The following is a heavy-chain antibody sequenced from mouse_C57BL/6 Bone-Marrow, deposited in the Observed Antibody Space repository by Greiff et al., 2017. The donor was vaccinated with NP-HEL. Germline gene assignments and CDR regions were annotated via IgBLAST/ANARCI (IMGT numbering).Heavy chain of an antibody. V-gene: IGHV1-72*01. D-gene: IGHD2-2*01. J-gene: IGHJ4*01. Sequence: QVQLQQPGAELVKPGASVKLSCKASGYTFTSYWMHWVKQRPGRGLEWIGRIDPNSGGTKYNEKFKSKATLTVDKPSSTAYMQLSSLTSEDSAAYYCARRGGGYQFFYYAMDYWGQGTSVTVSS. CDR1: GYTFTSYW. CDR3: ARRGGGYQFFYYAMDY. CDR2: IDPNSGGT.